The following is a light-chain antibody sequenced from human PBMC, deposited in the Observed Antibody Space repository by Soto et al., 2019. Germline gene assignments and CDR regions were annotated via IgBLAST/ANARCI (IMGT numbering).Light chain of an antibody. CDR1: QSVSSSY. V-gene: IGKV3-20*01. CDR2: GAS. J-gene: IGKJ1*01. CDR3: QQYGSSPWT. Sequence: EIVLTQSPGTLSLSPGERATLSCRASQSVSSSYLAWYQQKPGQAPRLLIYGASSTATGIPDRFSGSGSGTGFNPTISTLEPEDFPVYYCQQYGSSPWTFGQGTKVEIK.